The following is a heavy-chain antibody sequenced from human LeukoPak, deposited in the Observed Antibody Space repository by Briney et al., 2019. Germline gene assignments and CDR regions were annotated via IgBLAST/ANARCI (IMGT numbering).Heavy chain of an antibody. D-gene: IGHD6-19*01. Sequence: SETLSLTCTVSAYSISSGYYWGWIRQPPGKGLEWIGSLYYSGSPYYNPSLKSRVTISVDTSKNHFSLKLNSVTAADTAVYYCARRLKTAVAEYYFDYWGQGTLVTVSS. J-gene: IGHJ4*02. CDR1: AYSISSGYY. V-gene: IGHV4-38-2*02. CDR3: ARRLKTAVAEYYFDY. CDR2: LYYSGSP.